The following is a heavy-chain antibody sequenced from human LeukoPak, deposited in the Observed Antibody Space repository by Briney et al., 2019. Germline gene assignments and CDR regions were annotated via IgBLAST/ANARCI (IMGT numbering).Heavy chain of an antibody. CDR1: GGSISSYY. CDR3: ARDDYGDLDNWFDP. V-gene: IGHV4-4*07. D-gene: IGHD4-17*01. CDR2: IYASGST. J-gene: IGHJ5*02. Sequence: SETLSLTCTVSGGSISSYYWSWIRQPAGKGLEWIGRIYASGSTDYNPSLKSRVTMSVDTSKNQISLKLSSVTAADTAVYYCARDDYGDLDNWFDPWGQGTLVTVSS.